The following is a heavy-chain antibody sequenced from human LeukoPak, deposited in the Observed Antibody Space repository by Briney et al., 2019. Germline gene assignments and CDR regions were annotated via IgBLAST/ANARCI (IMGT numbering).Heavy chain of an antibody. V-gene: IGHV1-2*02. D-gene: IGHD3-22*01. CDR2: INPNSGGT. Sequence: ASVKVSCKASGYTFTGYYMHWVRQAPGQGLEWMGWINPNSGGTNYAQKFQGRVTITADKSTSTAYMELSSLRSEDTAVYYCAREIQDDSSGYYYPYFDYWGQGTLVTVSS. J-gene: IGHJ4*02. CDR1: GYTFTGYY. CDR3: AREIQDDSSGYYYPYFDY.